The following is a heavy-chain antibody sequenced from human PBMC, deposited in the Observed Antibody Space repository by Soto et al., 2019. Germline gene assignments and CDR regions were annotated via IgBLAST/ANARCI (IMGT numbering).Heavy chain of an antibody. CDR2: IRSKSYGATT. V-gene: IGHV3-49*03. D-gene: IGHD6-13*01. CDR1: GFTFDNYP. CDR3: TRGRRPITAAAYYYSDY. J-gene: IGHJ4*02. Sequence: EVQLVESGGALVQPGRSLRLSCTGSGFTFDNYPLSWFRQAPGKGLEWVSFIRSKSYGATTEYAASVKDRFTISKDDSKRVVYLQMDSLEIEDTAVYYCTRGRRPITAAAYYYSDYWGQGTLVTVSS.